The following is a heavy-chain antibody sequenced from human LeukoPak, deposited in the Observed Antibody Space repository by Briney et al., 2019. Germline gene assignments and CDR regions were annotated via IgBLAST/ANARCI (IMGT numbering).Heavy chain of an antibody. D-gene: IGHD3-16*01. J-gene: IGHJ4*02. CDR1: GFTFSSYG. CDR2: ISYDGSSK. Sequence: PGGSLRLSCAASGFTFSSYGMHWVRQAPGKGLEWVGAISYDGSSKSYADSVKGRFTISRDNAKNSVFLQMKSLRADDTAVYYCTLGEWLQPFDYWGQGILVTVSS. V-gene: IGHV3-30*03. CDR3: TLGEWLQPFDY.